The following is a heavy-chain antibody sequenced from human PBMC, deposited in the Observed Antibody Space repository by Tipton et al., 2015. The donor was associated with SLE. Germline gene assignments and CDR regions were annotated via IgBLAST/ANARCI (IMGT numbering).Heavy chain of an antibody. V-gene: IGHV4-61*02. J-gene: IGHJ6*03. CDR1: GDALNSYSYY. D-gene: IGHD3-10*01. Sequence: TLSLTCTVSGDALNSYSYYWGWIRQPAGKGLEWIGRVYITGETDYSPSLKSRVTISVDTSKNQFSLSLRSLTAADTAVYYCARGMRDGYYYYYYMDVWGKGTTVTVSS. CDR3: ARGMRDGYYYYYYMDV. CDR2: VYITGET.